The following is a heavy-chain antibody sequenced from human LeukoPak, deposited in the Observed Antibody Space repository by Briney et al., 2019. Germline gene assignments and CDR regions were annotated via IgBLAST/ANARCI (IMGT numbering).Heavy chain of an antibody. V-gene: IGHV4-4*09. D-gene: IGHD1-26*01. CDR1: GGSISTYY. J-gene: IGHJ3*02. CDR2: IYTSGST. Sequence: SETLSLTCTVFGGSISTYYWSWIRQPPGKGLEWIGCIYTSGSTTYSPSLKSRVTMLIDTSRNQFSLKLTSVTAADTAVYYCARPQHTGSTNAFEIWGQGTMVAVYS. CDR3: ARPQHTGSTNAFEI.